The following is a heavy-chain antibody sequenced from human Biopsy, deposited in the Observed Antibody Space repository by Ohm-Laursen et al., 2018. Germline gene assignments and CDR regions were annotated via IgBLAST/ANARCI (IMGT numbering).Heavy chain of an antibody. Sequence: GSSVTVSCKASGYTFTGQYLHWMRQVPGQGLEWMGWINPHSGTTKFAQDFQGRVTMTRDTSITTAYMELRRLRSDDTAVYYCAKGQDLRGGAEYFQHWGQGALVTVSS. J-gene: IGHJ1*01. CDR2: INPHSGTT. CDR1: GYTFTGQY. V-gene: IGHV1-2*02. D-gene: IGHD2-15*01. CDR3: AKGQDLRGGAEYFQH.